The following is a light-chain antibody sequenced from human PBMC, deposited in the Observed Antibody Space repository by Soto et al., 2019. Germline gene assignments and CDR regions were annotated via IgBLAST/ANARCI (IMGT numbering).Light chain of an antibody. CDR2: KAS. CDR1: QTISSW. V-gene: IGKV1-5*03. Sequence: DIQMTQSPSTLSGSVGDRVTINCRASQTISSWLAWYQQKPGQAPKLLIYKASTLKSGVPSRFSGSGSGTDFTLTISSLQPDDFATYYCQQYHTYWTFGQGTKV. CDR3: QQYHTYWT. J-gene: IGKJ1*01.